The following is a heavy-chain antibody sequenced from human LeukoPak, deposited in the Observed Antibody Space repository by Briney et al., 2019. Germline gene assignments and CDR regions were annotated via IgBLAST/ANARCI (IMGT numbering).Heavy chain of an antibody. J-gene: IGHJ4*02. Sequence: SETLSLTCTVSGGSISSGGYYWSWIRQHPGKGLEWIGYIYYSGSTYYNPSLKSRVTISVDTSKNQFSLKLSSVTAADTAVYYCARDDYGDYVFDYWGQGTLVTVSS. CDR1: GGSISSGGYY. CDR3: ARDDYGDYVFDY. V-gene: IGHV4-31*03. CDR2: IYYSGST. D-gene: IGHD4-17*01.